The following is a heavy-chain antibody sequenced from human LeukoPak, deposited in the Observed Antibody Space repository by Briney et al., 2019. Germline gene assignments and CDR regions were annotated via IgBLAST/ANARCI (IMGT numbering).Heavy chain of an antibody. Sequence: GASVKVSCKASGYTFTSYGISWVRQAPGQGLEWMGGIIPIFGTGNYAQKFQGRVTITTDESTSTAYMELSSLRSEDTAVYYCASRFYDILTGFPQDVWGKGTTVTVSS. CDR2: IIPIFGTG. J-gene: IGHJ6*04. CDR1: GYTFTSYG. D-gene: IGHD3-9*01. V-gene: IGHV1-69*05. CDR3: ASRFYDILTGFPQDV.